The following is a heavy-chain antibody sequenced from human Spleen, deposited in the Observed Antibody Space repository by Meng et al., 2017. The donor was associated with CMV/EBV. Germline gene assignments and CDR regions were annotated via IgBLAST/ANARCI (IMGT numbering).Heavy chain of an antibody. CDR2: IYHSGNT. V-gene: IGHV4-38-2*02. CDR1: GYSISSGYY. J-gene: IGHJ4*02. CDR3: ARVGATGWYVCY. D-gene: IGHD1-26*01. Sequence: GSLRLSCTVSGYSISSGYYWGWIRQPPGKGLEWSGSIYHSGNTYYNPSLKSRVTISVDTSKNQFSLNLDSVTAADTAVYYCARVGATGWYVCYWGPGTPVTVSS.